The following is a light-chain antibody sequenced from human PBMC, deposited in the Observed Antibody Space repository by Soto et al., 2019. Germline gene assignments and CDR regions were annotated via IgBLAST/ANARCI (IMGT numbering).Light chain of an antibody. CDR2: DAV. J-gene: IGKJ4*01. V-gene: IGKV3-11*01. Sequence: ETVLTQSPATLSLSPGERAILSCRASQSISTYLAWYQQKPGQAPRLLIYDAVNRATGIPARFSGTGSGTDLTLIIGSLEPEDFAVYYCQQRINWPLTFGGGTKVDIK. CDR1: QSISTY. CDR3: QQRINWPLT.